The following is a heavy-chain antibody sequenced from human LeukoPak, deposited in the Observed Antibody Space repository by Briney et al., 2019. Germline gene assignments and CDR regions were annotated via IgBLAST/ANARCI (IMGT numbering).Heavy chain of an antibody. J-gene: IGHJ5*02. D-gene: IGHD3-9*01. CDR1: GGSISSSSYY. Sequence: SETQSLTCTVSGGSISSSSYYWGWIRQPPGKGLEWIGSIYYSGSTYYNPSLKSRVTISVDTSKNQFSLKLSSVTAADTAVYYCASSSYDILTGHNWFDPWGQGTLVTVSS. V-gene: IGHV4-39*07. CDR2: IYYSGST. CDR3: ASSSYDILTGHNWFDP.